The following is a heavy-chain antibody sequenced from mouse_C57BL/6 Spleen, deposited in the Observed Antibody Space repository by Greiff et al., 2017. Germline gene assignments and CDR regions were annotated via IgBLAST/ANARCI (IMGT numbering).Heavy chain of an antibody. Sequence: QVHVKQPGAELVKPGASVKMSCKASGYTFTSYWITWVKQRPGQGLEWIGDIYPGSGSTNYNEKFKSKATLTVDTSSSTAYMQLSSLTAEDSAVYYCARGGYGWYFDVWGTGTTVTVSS. CDR2: IYPGSGST. CDR3: ARGGYGWYFDV. CDR1: GYTFTSYW. D-gene: IGHD2-2*01. V-gene: IGHV1-55*01. J-gene: IGHJ1*03.